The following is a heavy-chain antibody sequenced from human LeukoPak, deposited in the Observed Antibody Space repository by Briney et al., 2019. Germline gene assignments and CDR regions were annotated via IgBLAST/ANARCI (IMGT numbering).Heavy chain of an antibody. J-gene: IGHJ5*02. Sequence: GASVKVSCKASGYTFTGYYMHWVRQAPGQGLEWMGWINPNSGGTNYAQKFQGRVTMTRDTSISTAYMELSRLRSDDTAVYYCARDSYYDFWSGYPPPPRVEIDPWGQGTLVTVSS. CDR3: ARDSYYDFWSGYPPPPRVEIDP. CDR2: INPNSGGT. D-gene: IGHD3-3*01. V-gene: IGHV1-2*02. CDR1: GYTFTGYY.